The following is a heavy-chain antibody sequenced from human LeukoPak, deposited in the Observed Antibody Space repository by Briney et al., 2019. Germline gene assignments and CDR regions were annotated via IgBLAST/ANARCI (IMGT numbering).Heavy chain of an antibody. V-gene: IGHV3-66*04. Sequence: GGSLRLSCAASGFTVSSNYMSLVRQAPGKGLEWVSIIYSDETTYYPDSVRGRFTISRDNSKSTLYLQMNSLRADDTAVYYCARLGYGSTWGERYYFDYWGQGTLVTVSP. J-gene: IGHJ4*02. CDR2: IYSDETT. D-gene: IGHD6-13*01. CDR3: ARLGYGSTWGERYYFDY. CDR1: GFTVSSNY.